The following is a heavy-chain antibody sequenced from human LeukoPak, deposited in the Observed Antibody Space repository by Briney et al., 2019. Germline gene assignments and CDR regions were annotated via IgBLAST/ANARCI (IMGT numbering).Heavy chain of an antibody. CDR2: YEPEDGET. Sequence: ASVKVSCKSSGYTLSVLPIHWVREAPGKGLECMGGYEPEDGETFYTQEFQGRVTMTEDISTDTAYMELSSLRSDDTAMYYCATRTVPTAIHSAFDIWGQGTMVTVSS. J-gene: IGHJ3*02. D-gene: IGHD2-2*02. CDR1: GYTLSVLP. V-gene: IGHV1-24*01. CDR3: ATRTVPTAIHSAFDI.